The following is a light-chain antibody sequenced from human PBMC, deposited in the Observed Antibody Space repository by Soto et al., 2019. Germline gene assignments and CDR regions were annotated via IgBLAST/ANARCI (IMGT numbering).Light chain of an antibody. CDR2: DVS. J-gene: IGLJ2*01. CDR1: SSDIGSYDY. Sequence: QSARTQPASVSGSPGQSITISCTGTSSDIGSYDYVSWYQQHPGKAPKLMVYDVSNRPSGVSNRFSGSKSGNTASLTISGLQAEDEADYYCSSYTSSSVVFGGGTKVTVL. V-gene: IGLV2-14*01. CDR3: SSYTSSSVV.